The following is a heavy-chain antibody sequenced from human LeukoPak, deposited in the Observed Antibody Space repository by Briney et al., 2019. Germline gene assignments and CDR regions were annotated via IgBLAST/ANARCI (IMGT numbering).Heavy chain of an antibody. CDR2: IYYSGST. CDR3: ANYGSGSYRFDP. V-gene: IGHV4-31*03. D-gene: IGHD3-10*01. Sequence: PSETLSLTCTVSGGSISSSFYYWGWIRQHPGKGLEWIGYIYYSGSTYYNPSLKSRVTISVDTSKNQFSLKLSSVTAADTAVYYCANYGSGSYRFDPWGQGTLVTVSS. CDR1: GGSISSSFYY. J-gene: IGHJ5*02.